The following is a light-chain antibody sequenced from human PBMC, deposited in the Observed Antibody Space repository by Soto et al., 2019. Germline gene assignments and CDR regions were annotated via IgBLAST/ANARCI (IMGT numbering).Light chain of an antibody. CDR2: GAS. J-gene: IGKJ1*01. CDR1: QSVDSNF. CDR3: HQYGSSPRT. V-gene: IGKV3-20*01. Sequence: EIVLAQSPGTLSLSPGERATLSCRASQSVDSNFLAWYQKKPGQAPRLLIYGASSRATGTPDRFTGSGSETDFTLTINRLAPEDFAVYYCHQYGSSPRTFGPGTRVEI.